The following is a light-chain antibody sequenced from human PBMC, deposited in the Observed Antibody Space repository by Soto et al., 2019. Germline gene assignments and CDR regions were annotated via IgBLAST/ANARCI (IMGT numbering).Light chain of an antibody. Sequence: QSALTQPRSVCGSPGRSVTISCTGTSSDVGGYNYVSWYQQHPGKAPKLMIYDVSKRPSGVPDRFSGSKSGNTASLTISGLQAEDEADYYCCSYAGSVVFGGGTKLTVL. CDR2: DVS. CDR1: SSDVGGYNY. CDR3: CSYAGSVV. J-gene: IGLJ2*01. V-gene: IGLV2-11*01.